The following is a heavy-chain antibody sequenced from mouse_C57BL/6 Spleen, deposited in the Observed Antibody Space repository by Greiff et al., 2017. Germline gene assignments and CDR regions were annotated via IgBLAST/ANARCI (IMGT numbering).Heavy chain of an antibody. D-gene: IGHD4-1*01. CDR2: IYPGDGDT. CDR3: ARIGTIFDY. Sequence: QVQLQQSGAELVKPGASVKISCKASGYAFSSYWMNWVTQRPGKGLEWIGQIYPGDGDTNYNGKFKGKATLTADKSSSTAYMQLSSLTSEASAVYFWARIGTIFDYWGQGTTLTVSS. CDR1: GYAFSSYW. J-gene: IGHJ2*01. V-gene: IGHV1-80*01.